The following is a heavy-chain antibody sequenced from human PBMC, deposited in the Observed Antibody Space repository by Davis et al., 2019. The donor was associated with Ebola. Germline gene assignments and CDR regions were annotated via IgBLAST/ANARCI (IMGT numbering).Heavy chain of an antibody. CDR3: ARFILAGTNWFDP. CDR2: IYYSGST. D-gene: IGHD3-3*02. Sequence: PSETLSLTCTVSGGSISSSSYYWGWIRQPPGKGLEWIGSIYYSGSTNYNPSLESRVTISVDTSKNQFSLKLSSVTAADTAVYYCARFILAGTNWFDPWGQGTLVTVSS. CDR1: GGSISSSSYY. V-gene: IGHV4-39*07. J-gene: IGHJ5*02.